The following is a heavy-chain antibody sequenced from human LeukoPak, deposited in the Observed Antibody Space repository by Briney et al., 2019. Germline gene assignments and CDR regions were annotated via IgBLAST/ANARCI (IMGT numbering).Heavy chain of an antibody. Sequence: PGGSLRLSCTASGFTFRDYAMSWVRQAPGEGLEWVSLIRSKAYGGPTEYAASVKGRFTISRDDSKSIAYLQMNSLKTEDTAVYYCTRLYCSGGSCYADDYWGLGTLVTVSS. CDR3: TRLYCSGGSCYADDY. CDR2: IRSKAYGGPT. D-gene: IGHD2-15*01. J-gene: IGHJ4*02. V-gene: IGHV3-49*04. CDR1: GFTFRDYA.